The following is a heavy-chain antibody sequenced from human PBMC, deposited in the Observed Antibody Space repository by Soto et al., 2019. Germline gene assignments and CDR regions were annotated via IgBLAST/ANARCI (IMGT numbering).Heavy chain of an antibody. V-gene: IGHV3-23*01. Sequence: GGSLRLSCAASGFTFSSYAMSWVRQAPGKGLEWVSAISVSGGSTYYADSVKGRFTTSRDNSKNTLYLQMNSLRAEDTAVYYCAKDGVSGSYYFYFDSWGQGALGTVSS. CDR3: AKDGVSGSYYFYFDS. CDR1: GFTFSSYA. CDR2: ISVSGGST. D-gene: IGHD1-26*01. J-gene: IGHJ4*02.